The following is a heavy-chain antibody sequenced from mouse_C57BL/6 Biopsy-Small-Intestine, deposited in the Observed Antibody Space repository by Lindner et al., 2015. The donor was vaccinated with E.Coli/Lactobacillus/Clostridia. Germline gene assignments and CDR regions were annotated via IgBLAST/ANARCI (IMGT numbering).Heavy chain of an antibody. CDR1: GYTFTDYY. D-gene: IGHD1-1*01. V-gene: IGHV1-19*01. J-gene: IGHJ2*01. CDR2: INPYSGDT. CDR3: ARGGGSAYDY. Sequence: VQLQESGPVLVKPGASVKMSCKASGYTFTDYYMNWVKQSHGKSLEWIGVINPYSGDTTYNQKFKGKATLTVDKSSSTAYMELNSLTSEGSVVYYCARGGGSAYDYWGQGTTLTVSS.